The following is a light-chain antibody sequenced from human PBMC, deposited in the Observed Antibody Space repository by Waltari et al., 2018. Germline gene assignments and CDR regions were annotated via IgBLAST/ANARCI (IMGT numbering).Light chain of an antibody. V-gene: IGKV3-11*01. CDR2: DAS. J-gene: IGKJ5*01. Sequence: EIVLTQSPATLSLSPGEIATLSCRASQRVSGYLAGYQHQPGQAPRLPIYDASNRATGIPARFSGSGSGTHFTLTISSLEPEDFAVYYCQHRSNWPPITFGQGTRLDIK. CDR3: QHRSNWPPIT. CDR1: QRVSGY.